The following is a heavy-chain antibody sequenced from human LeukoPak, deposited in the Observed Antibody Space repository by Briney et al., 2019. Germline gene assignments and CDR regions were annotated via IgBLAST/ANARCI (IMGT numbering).Heavy chain of an antibody. CDR2: VNWNGDST. CDR1: GFTFIDYG. CDR3: ARDRLRAVTTDDAFDI. V-gene: IGHV3-20*04. D-gene: IGHD4-17*01. J-gene: IGHJ3*02. Sequence: GGSLRLSCKASGFTFIDYGMNWVRQAPGKGPEWLCDVNWNGDSTGYADSVKGRFTISRDNSKNSLYLQMNSLRAEDTALYYCARDRLRAVTTDDAFDIWGQGTMVTVSS.